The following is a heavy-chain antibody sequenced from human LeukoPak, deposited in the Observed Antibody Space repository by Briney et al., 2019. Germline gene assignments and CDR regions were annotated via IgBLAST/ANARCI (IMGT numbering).Heavy chain of an antibody. D-gene: IGHD6-13*01. CDR3: ARDPGAAAAADYMDV. J-gene: IGHJ6*03. Sequence: SETLSLTCTVSGGSISSYYWSWIRQPPGKGLEWIGYIYYSGSTNYNPSLKSRVTISVDTSKNQFSLKLSSVTAADTAVYYCARDPGAAAAADYMDVWGKGTTVTVSS. V-gene: IGHV4-59*01. CDR1: GGSISSYY. CDR2: IYYSGST.